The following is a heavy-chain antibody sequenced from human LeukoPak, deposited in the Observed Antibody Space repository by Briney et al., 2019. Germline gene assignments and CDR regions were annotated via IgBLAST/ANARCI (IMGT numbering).Heavy chain of an antibody. CDR2: VSTGGKT. J-gene: IGHJ4*02. CDR3: ARDRLIWFGEFNY. D-gene: IGHD3-10*01. V-gene: IGHV4-61*02. Sequence: SETLSLTCTVSGDSITSAEYSWNWIRQPAGKGLEWIGRVSTGGKTFYNPSLNSRVTISLDTSKKQFSLNLSTVTAADTAVYYCARDRLIWFGEFNYWGQGTLVTVSS. CDR1: GDSITSAEYS.